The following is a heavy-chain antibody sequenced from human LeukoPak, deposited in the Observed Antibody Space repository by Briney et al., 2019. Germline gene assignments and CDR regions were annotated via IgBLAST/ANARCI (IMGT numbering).Heavy chain of an antibody. Sequence: GGSLRLSCAASGFTFSSYDMHWVRQAPGKGLEWVTVISYDGSNKYYGDSVKGRFTISRDNAKKSLCLQMNSLRAEDTAVYYCARDRVGGSYVFDIWGQGTMVTVSS. V-gene: IGHV3-30*03. J-gene: IGHJ3*02. D-gene: IGHD1-26*01. CDR3: ARDRVGGSYVFDI. CDR1: GFTFSSYD. CDR2: ISYDGSNK.